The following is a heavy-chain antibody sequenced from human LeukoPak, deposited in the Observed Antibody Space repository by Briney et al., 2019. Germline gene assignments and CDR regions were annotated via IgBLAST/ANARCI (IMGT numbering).Heavy chain of an antibody. CDR2: INPNRGGT. Sequence: GASVKVSCKASGYTFTGYYMHWVRQAPGQGLEWMGWINPNRGGTNYAQKFQGRVTMTRDTSISTAYMELSRLRSDDTAVYYCASPGIAAAGTAAFDIWGQGTMVTVSS. D-gene: IGHD6-13*01. J-gene: IGHJ3*02. V-gene: IGHV1-2*02. CDR1: GYTFTGYY. CDR3: ASPGIAAAGTAAFDI.